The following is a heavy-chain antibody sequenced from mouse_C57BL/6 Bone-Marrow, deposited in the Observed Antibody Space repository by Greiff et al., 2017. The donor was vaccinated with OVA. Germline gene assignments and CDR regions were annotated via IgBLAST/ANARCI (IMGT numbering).Heavy chain of an antibody. J-gene: IGHJ4*01. V-gene: IGHV1-18*01. Sequence: EVQLQQSGPELVKPGASVKIPCKASGYTFTDYNMDWVKQSHGKSLEWIGDINPNNGGTIYNQKFKGKATLTVDKSSSTAYMELRSLTSEDTAVYYCARANYDSLAMDYWGQGTSVTVSS. CDR1: GYTFTDYN. CDR2: INPNNGGT. CDR3: ARANYDSLAMDY. D-gene: IGHD2-4*01.